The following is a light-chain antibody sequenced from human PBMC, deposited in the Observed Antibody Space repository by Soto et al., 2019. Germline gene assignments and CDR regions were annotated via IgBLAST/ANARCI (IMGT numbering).Light chain of an antibody. CDR1: QGVRNN. CDR3: EQYNNWPLA. J-gene: IGKJ4*01. CDR2: GAS. Sequence: EIVMTQSPVTLSVSPGERATLSCRASQGVRNNLAWYQQKPGQAPRLLIYGASTRATGIPSKLSGGGSGTEFTLTISSLQSEDFGVYYCEQYNNWPLAFGGGTTVDI. V-gene: IGKV3D-15*01.